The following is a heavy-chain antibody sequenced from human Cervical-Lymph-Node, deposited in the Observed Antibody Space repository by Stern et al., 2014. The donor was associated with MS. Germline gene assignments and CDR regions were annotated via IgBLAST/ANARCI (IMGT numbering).Heavy chain of an antibody. CDR1: GGSVSSGGYF. D-gene: IGHD3-3*02. Sequence: QVQLVQSGPGLVKPLQTLSLTCTVSGGSVSSGGYFWNWIRQPPGKGLEWIGHVYYRGSIAYNPSLKSRVTISVDTSKNQFSLRLRSVTAADTAVYYCARNPALWYFDLWGRGTLAAVSS. CDR2: VYYRGSI. CDR3: ARNPALWYFDL. J-gene: IGHJ2*01. V-gene: IGHV4-31*03.